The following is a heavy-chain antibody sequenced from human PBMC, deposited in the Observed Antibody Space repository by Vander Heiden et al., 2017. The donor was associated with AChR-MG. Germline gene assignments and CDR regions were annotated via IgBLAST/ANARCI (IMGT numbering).Heavy chain of an antibody. D-gene: IGHD3-16*01. CDR3: AKEASGLWLGY. J-gene: IGHJ4*02. CDR2: VSGGGGST. Sequence: EAQLLEPGGGPVQSGGSLGLTSTASGFTFGSYALGWVRQAPGKGLEVVSAVSGGGGSTYYADSVKGRFTISRDNSKNTLDMQMDSLRAEDTAVYYCAKEASGLWLGYWGQGTLVTVSS. V-gene: IGHV3-23*01. CDR1: GFTFGSYA.